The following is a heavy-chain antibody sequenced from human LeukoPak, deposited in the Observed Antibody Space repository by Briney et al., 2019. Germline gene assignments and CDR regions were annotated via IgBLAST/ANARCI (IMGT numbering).Heavy chain of an antibody. CDR3: AKNGGGSSGYLLDY. CDR2: ISYDGSNK. D-gene: IGHD3-22*01. J-gene: IGHJ4*02. Sequence: GRSLRLSCAASGFTFSSYGMHWVRQAPGKGLEWVAVISYDGSNKYYADSVKGRFTISRDNSKNTLYLQMNSLRAEDTAVYYCAKNGGGSSGYLLDYWGQGTLVTVYS. CDR1: GFTFSSYG. V-gene: IGHV3-30*18.